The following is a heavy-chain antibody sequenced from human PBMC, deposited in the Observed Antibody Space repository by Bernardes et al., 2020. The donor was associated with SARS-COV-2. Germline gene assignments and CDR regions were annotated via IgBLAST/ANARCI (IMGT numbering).Heavy chain of an antibody. Sequence: ASVQVSCKASGYTFNTNGISWVRQVPGQGLEWMGWISTYDGNTKYAQKFQGRVTMTTDTSTSTAYMELRSLRSDDTAVYYCARDGGGSWVYYYGMDVWGQGTTVTVSS. CDR2: ISTYDGNT. J-gene: IGHJ6*02. V-gene: IGHV1-18*01. D-gene: IGHD6-13*01. CDR1: GYTFNTNG. CDR3: ARDGGGSWVYYYGMDV.